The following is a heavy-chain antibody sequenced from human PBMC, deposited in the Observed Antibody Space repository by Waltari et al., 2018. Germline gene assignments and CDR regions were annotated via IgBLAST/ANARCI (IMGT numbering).Heavy chain of an antibody. CDR1: GFTFSSYE. J-gene: IGHJ4*02. V-gene: IGHV3-48*03. Sequence: EVQLVESGGGLVQPGGSLRLSCAASGFTFSSYEMNWVRQAPGKGVELVSYIRSSGITIYYADSVKRRFTISRDNAKNSLYLQMNSLRAEDTAVYYCARGGSETTVVTDYFFDYWGQGTLVTVSS. D-gene: IGHD4-17*01. CDR3: ARGGSETTVVTDYFFDY. CDR2: IRSSGITI.